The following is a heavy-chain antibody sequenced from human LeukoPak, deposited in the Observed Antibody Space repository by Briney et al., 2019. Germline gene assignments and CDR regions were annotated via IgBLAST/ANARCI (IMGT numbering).Heavy chain of an antibody. CDR3: ARGLIVGATTFDY. CDR1: GGSFSGYY. CDR2: INHSGST. V-gene: IGHV4-34*01. Sequence: NPSETLSLTCAVYGGSFSGYYWSWIRQPPGKGLEWIGEINHSGSTNYNPSLKSRVTISVDTSKNQFSLKLSSVTAADTAVYYCARGLIVGATTFDYWGQGTLVTVSS. D-gene: IGHD1-26*01. J-gene: IGHJ4*02.